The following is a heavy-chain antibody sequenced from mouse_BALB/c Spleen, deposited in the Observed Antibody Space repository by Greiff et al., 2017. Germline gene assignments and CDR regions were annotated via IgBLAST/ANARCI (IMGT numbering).Heavy chain of an antibody. J-gene: IGHJ3*01. D-gene: IGHD4-1*01. Sequence: EVQGVESGGGLVKPGGSLKLSCAASGFTFSSYAMSWVRQSPEKRLEWVAEISSGGSYTYYPDTVTGRFTISRDNAKNTLYLEMSSLRSEDTAMYYCATNCDVGFAYWGQGTLVTVSA. CDR2: ISSGGSYT. CDR3: ATNCDVGFAY. CDR1: GFTFSSYA. V-gene: IGHV5-9-4*01.